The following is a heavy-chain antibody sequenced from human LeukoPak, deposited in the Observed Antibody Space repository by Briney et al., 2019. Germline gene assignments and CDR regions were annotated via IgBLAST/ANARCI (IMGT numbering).Heavy chain of an antibody. CDR3: AKIYDFWSGPTDY. J-gene: IGHJ4*02. V-gene: IGHV3-30*02. CDR2: IRYDGSNK. D-gene: IGHD3-3*01. Sequence: GGSLRLSCAASGFTFSSYGMHWVRQAPGKGLEWVAFIRYDGSNKYYADSVKGRFTISRDNSKNTLYLQMNSLRAEDTAVYYCAKIYDFWSGPTDYWGQGTLVTVSS. CDR1: GFTFSSYG.